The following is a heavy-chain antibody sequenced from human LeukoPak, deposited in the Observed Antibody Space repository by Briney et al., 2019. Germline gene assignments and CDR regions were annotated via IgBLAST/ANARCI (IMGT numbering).Heavy chain of an antibody. Sequence: GGSLRLSCAASGLTFTSHAMNWVRQAPGKGLEWVSVISGSGDSKNYADSVKGRFTVSRDNSKNMLYLQMNILRAEDTAVYYCAKGETYYDFWSGYTSRKWFDPWGQGTLVTVSS. CDR2: ISGSGDSK. D-gene: IGHD3/OR15-3a*01. V-gene: IGHV3-23*01. CDR3: AKGETYYDFWSGYTSRKWFDP. CDR1: GLTFTSHA. J-gene: IGHJ5*02.